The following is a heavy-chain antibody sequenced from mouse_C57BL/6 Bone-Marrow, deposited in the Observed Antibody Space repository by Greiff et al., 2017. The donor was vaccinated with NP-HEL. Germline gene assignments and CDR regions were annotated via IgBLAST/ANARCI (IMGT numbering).Heavy chain of an antibody. CDR2: ISNLAYSI. CDR1: GFTFSDYG. V-gene: IGHV5-15*01. Sequence: EVKLMESGGGLVQPGGSLKLSCAASGFTFSDYGMAWVRQAPRQGPEWVAFISNLAYSINYADTLTGRFTISRENAKNTLYPEVSGLRSEDTAMYYCARLGGAAYWGKGTLVTVSA. J-gene: IGHJ3*01. CDR3: ARLGGAAY.